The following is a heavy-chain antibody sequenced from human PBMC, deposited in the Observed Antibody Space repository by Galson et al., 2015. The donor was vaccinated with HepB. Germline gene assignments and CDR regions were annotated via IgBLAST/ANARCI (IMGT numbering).Heavy chain of an antibody. V-gene: IGHV3-48*01. Sequence: SLRLSCAASGFTFSSYSMNWVRQAPGKGLEWVSYISSSSSTIYYADSVKGRFTISRDNAKNSLYLQMNSLRAEDTAVYYCARDKGLRGSHVAFDIWGQGTMVTVSS. CDR2: ISSSSSTI. D-gene: IGHD1-26*01. J-gene: IGHJ3*02. CDR1: GFTFSSYS. CDR3: ARDKGLRGSHVAFDI.